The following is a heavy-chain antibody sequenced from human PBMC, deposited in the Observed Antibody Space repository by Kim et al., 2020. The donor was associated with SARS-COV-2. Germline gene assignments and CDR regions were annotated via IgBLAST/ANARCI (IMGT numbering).Heavy chain of an antibody. V-gene: IGHV3-30*18. CDR2: ISYDGSNK. CDR3: AKPRDQWLPTLDY. J-gene: IGHJ4*02. CDR1: GFTFSSYG. D-gene: IGHD6-19*01. Sequence: GGSLRLSCAASGFTFSSYGMHWVRQAPGKGLEWVAVISYDGSNKYYADSVKGRFTISRDNSKNTLYLQMNSLRAEDTAVYYCAKPRDQWLPTLDYWGQGTLVTVSS.